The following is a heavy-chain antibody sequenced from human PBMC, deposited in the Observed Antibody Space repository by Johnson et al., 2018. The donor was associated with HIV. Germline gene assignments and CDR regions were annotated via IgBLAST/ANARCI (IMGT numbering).Heavy chain of an antibody. J-gene: IGHJ3*02. Sequence: QLVESGGGLVQPGRSLRLSCTASGFTFDDYAMHWVRLAPGKGLEWVSGISWNSGSIAYADSVKGRFTTSRDNAKNSLYLQVKSLRAEDTALYLCAKDNGIAGTSGDAFDIWGQGTMVTVSS. CDR3: AKDNGIAGTSGDAFDI. D-gene: IGHD6-13*01. V-gene: IGHV3-9*01. CDR1: GFTFDDYA. CDR2: ISWNSGSI.